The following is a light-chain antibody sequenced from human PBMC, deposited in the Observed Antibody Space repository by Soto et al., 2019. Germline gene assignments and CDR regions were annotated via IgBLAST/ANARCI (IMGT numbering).Light chain of an antibody. J-gene: IGLJ2*01. CDR1: SSDVGGYIY. CDR3: SSFTSSNTLA. V-gene: IGLV2-14*01. CDR2: DVS. Sequence: QSALTQPASVSGSPGQSITISCTGTSSDVGGYIYVSWHQQHPGTAPKLMIYDVSNRPSGVSNRFSGSKSGNTASLTISGLQAEDEADYYCSSFTSSNTLAFGGGTKLTVL.